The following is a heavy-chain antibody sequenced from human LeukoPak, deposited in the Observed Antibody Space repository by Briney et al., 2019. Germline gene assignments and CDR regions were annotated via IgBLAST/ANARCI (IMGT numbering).Heavy chain of an antibody. Sequence: PGRSLRLSCAASGFTFSSYVMHWVRQAPGKGLEWVAVIWYDGSNKYYADSVKGRFTISRDNSKNTLYLQMNSLRAEDTAVYYCASEAGDSGNQGSYYGIEVSGKGATVTVSS. CDR1: GFTFSSYV. V-gene: IGHV3-33*01. CDR2: IWYDGSNK. J-gene: IGHJ6*04. D-gene: IGHD5-12*01. CDR3: ASEAGDSGNQGSYYGIEV.